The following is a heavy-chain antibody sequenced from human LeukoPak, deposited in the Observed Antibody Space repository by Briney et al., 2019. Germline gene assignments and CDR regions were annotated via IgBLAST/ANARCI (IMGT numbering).Heavy chain of an antibody. V-gene: IGHV1-69-2*01. CDR1: GYTFTDYY. Sequence: ASVKISCKGSGYTFTDYYMHWVQQAPGKGLEWMGLVYPEDGETIYAEKFQGRVTITADTSTDTAYMELSSLRSEDTAVYYCATLYSGSYYEAFDIWGQGTMVTVSS. J-gene: IGHJ3*02. CDR3: ATLYSGSYYEAFDI. CDR2: VYPEDGET. D-gene: IGHD1-26*01.